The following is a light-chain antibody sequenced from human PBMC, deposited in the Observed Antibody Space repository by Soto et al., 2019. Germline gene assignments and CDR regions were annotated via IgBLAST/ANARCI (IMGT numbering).Light chain of an antibody. CDR3: QQYKNWPPIT. J-gene: IGKJ5*01. CDR2: GAS. Sequence: EIVMTQSPATLYVSPGERATLSCRASQSVSSNLAWYQQKPGQAPRLLIYGASTRATGIPARFSGSGSGTEFTLTISSLQSEDFAVYYCQQYKNWPPITFGQGTRLEIK. V-gene: IGKV3-15*01. CDR1: QSVSSN.